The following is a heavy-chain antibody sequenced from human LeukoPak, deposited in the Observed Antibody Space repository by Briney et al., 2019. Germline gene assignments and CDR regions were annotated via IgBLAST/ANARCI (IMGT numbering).Heavy chain of an antibody. CDR3: ARRRYGLGSYSDAFDI. Sequence: PGGSLRLSCAASGFTFISYDMHWVRQPTGKGLEWVSGIYTAGGTYYAGSVKCRFTISRENAKNSLSLQMNSLRGGDTAVYYCARRRYGLGSYSDAFDIWGQGTMVTVSS. V-gene: IGHV3-13*04. J-gene: IGHJ3*02. CDR2: IYTAGGT. D-gene: IGHD3-10*01. CDR1: GFTFISYD.